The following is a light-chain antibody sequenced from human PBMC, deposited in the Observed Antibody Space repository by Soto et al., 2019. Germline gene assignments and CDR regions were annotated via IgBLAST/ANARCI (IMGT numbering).Light chain of an antibody. J-gene: IGLJ1*01. V-gene: IGLV2-23*01. CDR3: CSYATSSTYV. Sequence: QSALTQPASVSGSPGQSIAISCTGTSSDVGSYNLVSWYQQHPGKAPKLMIYEETKRPSGVSDRFSGSKSGNTASLTISGLQAEDEADYYCCSYATSSTYVFGTGTKVTVL. CDR1: SSDVGSYNL. CDR2: EET.